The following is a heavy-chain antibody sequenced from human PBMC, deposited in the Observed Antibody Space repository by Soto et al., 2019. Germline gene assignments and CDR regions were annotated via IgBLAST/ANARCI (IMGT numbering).Heavy chain of an antibody. CDR2: INSDGSGT. J-gene: IGHJ6*02. CDR3: AKDTAYAMDV. CDR1: GFDFSNSW. V-gene: IGHV3-74*01. D-gene: IGHD2-15*01. Sequence: EVQLVESGGGLVQPGGSLRLSCAASGFDFSNSWIHWVRQGPGKGLVWVSHINSDGSGTNYADSVKGRFTISRDNAKNTVYLKMNSLRAEDPAVYYCAKDTAYAMDVWGQGTTVTVSS.